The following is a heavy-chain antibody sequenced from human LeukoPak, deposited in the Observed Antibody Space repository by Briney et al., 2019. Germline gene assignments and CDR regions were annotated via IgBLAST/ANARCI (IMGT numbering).Heavy chain of an antibody. CDR3: ARDYGGNSEYYYYGMDV. Sequence: ASVKVSCMASGYTFTSYYMHWVRQAPGQGLEWMGIINPSGGSTSYAQKFQGRVTMTRDTSTSTVYMELSSLRSEDTAVYYCARDYGGNSEYYYYGMDVWGQGTTVTVSS. CDR2: INPSGGST. D-gene: IGHD4-23*01. V-gene: IGHV1-46*01. CDR1: GYTFTSYY. J-gene: IGHJ6*02.